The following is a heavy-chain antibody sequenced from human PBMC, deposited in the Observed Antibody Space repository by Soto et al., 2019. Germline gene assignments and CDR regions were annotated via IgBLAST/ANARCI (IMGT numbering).Heavy chain of an antibody. CDR2: INGGSGKT. Sequence: XSVKVSWRASGYIFTSYAQNWVRHAPGQGLECMGWINGGSGKTKFSQKFQVRVTMNRDTSASTAFMELSSLRFEDTAVYYCARESDSGSSYFDDWGRGTLVTVSS. CDR3: ARESDSGSSYFDD. J-gene: IGHJ4*02. CDR1: GYIFTSYA. D-gene: IGHD3-10*01. V-gene: IGHV1-3*01.